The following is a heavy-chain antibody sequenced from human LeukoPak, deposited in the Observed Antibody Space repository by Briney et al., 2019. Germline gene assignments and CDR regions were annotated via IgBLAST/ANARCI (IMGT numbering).Heavy chain of an antibody. Sequence: PGGSLRLSCAASGFTFSSYGMSWVRQAPGKGLEWVSYISSSGSTIYYADSVKGRFTISRDNAKNSLYLQMNSLRAEDTAVYYCARDKLVRVVVPNEHYYYYYTDVWGKGTTVTVSS. V-gene: IGHV3-48*04. J-gene: IGHJ6*03. CDR2: ISSSGSTI. CDR1: GFTFSSYG. CDR3: ARDKLVRVVVPNEHYYYYYTDV. D-gene: IGHD2-2*01.